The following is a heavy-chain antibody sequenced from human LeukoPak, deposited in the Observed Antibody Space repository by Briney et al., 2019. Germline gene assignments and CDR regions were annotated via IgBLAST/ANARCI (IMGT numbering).Heavy chain of an antibody. Sequence: GGSLRLSCAASGFTFSSYTMSWVRQAPGKGLEWVSAISGSGGSTYYADSVKGRFTISRDNSKNTLYLQMNSLRAEDTAVYYCAKSAVYDFWSGYYPSYYFDYWGQGTLVTVSS. CDR1: GFTFSSYT. CDR3: AKSAVYDFWSGYYPSYYFDY. D-gene: IGHD3-3*01. J-gene: IGHJ4*02. CDR2: ISGSGGST. V-gene: IGHV3-23*01.